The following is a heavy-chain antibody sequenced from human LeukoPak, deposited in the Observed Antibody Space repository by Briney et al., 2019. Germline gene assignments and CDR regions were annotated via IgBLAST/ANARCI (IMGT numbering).Heavy chain of an antibody. V-gene: IGHV4-34*01. D-gene: IGHD3-9*01. Sequence: SETLSLTCAVYGGSFSGYYWSWIRQPPGKGLEWIGEINHSGSTNYNPSLKSRVTMSVDTSKNQFSLKLSSVTAADTAVYYCARGGTGYQGRRNWFDPWGQGTLVTVSS. CDR3: ARGGTGYQGRRNWFDP. CDR1: GGSFSGYY. J-gene: IGHJ5*02. CDR2: INHSGST.